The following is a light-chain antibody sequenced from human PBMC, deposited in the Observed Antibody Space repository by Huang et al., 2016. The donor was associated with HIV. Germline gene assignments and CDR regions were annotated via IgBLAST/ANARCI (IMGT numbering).Light chain of an antibody. J-gene: IGKJ4*01. CDR3: QQYGSSPLT. CDR2: DAS. V-gene: IGKV3D-20*01. CDR1: QSVSRSY. Sequence: EIVLTQSPATLSLSPGERATLSCGASQSVSRSYLAWYQQKPGLAPRLLIYDASSRATGITDRCSGSGSGTDFTLTISKLEPEDFAVYYCQQYGSSPLTFGGGTKVEIK.